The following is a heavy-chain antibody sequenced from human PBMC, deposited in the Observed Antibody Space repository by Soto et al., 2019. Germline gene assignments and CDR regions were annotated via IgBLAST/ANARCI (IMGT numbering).Heavy chain of an antibody. D-gene: IGHD3-22*01. CDR2: INAGNGNT. CDR1: GYTFTIYA. V-gene: IGHV1-3*01. Sequence: GASVKVSCKASGYTFTIYAMHWVRQAPGQRLEWMGWINAGNGNTKYSQKFQSRVTITRDTSASTAYMELSSLRSEDTAVYYCARGADSSGYYYNYYYYGTDVRGQVNTVP. J-gene: IGHJ6*02. CDR3: ARGADSSGYYYNYYYYGTDV.